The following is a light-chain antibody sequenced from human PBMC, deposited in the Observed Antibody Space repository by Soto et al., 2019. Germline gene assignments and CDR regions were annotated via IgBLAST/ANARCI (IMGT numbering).Light chain of an antibody. CDR3: SSFTTSNTLV. Sequence: QSALTQPASVSGSPGQSITISCTGTSSDIDYYDYVSWYQQHPGKAPKLMIYDVTNRASGTSDRFSGSKSGNTASLTISGLQADDEADYYCSSFTTSNTLVFGTGTKVTVL. V-gene: IGLV2-14*03. CDR1: SSDIDYYDY. J-gene: IGLJ1*01. CDR2: DVT.